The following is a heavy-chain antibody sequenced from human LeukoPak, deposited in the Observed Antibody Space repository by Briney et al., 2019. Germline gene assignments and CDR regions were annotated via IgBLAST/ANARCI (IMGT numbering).Heavy chain of an antibody. Sequence: GGSLRLSCAASGFTFSSYAMSWVRQAPGKGLEWGSAISGSGGSTYYADSVKGRLTISRDNSKNTLYLQMNSLRAEDTAVYYCAKSEKLGYCSGGSCWFDYWGQGTLVTVSS. CDR1: GFTFSSYA. V-gene: IGHV3-23*01. J-gene: IGHJ4*02. CDR2: ISGSGGST. CDR3: AKSEKLGYCSGGSCWFDY. D-gene: IGHD2-15*01.